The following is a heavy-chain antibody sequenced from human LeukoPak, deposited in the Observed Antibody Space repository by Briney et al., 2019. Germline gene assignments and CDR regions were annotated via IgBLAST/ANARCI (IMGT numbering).Heavy chain of an antibody. J-gene: IGHJ4*02. V-gene: IGHV3-11*06. CDR2: ISSSSSYI. CDR1: GFTFSDYY. CDR3: ARDSSGWRGYFDY. Sequence: GGSLRLSCAASGFTFSDYYMSWIRQAPGKGLEWVSSISSSSSYIYYADSVKGRFTISRDNAKNSLYLQMNSLRAEDTAVYYCARDSSGWRGYFDYWGQGTLVTVSS. D-gene: IGHD6-19*01.